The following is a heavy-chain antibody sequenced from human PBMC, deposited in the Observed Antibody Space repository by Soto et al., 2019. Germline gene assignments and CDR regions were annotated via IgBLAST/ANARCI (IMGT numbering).Heavy chain of an antibody. D-gene: IGHD5-18*01. V-gene: IGHV4-59*01. J-gene: IGHJ4*02. Sequence: QVQLQESGPGLVKPSETLSLTCTVSGGSISSYYWSWIRQSPGKGLEWIGYIDYSGSTKYNPSLKRRVTISVDTSKNQFSLKLSSVTAADTAVYYCARGRGDTAMAWYYWGQGTLVTVSS. CDR1: GGSISSYY. CDR2: IDYSGST. CDR3: ARGRGDTAMAWYY.